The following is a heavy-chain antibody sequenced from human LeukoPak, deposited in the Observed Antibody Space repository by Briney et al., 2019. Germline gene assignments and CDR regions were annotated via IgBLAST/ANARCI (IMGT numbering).Heavy chain of an antibody. CDR1: DSTFTDHW. V-gene: IGHV5-10-1*01. CDR3: VRDPDSDSGYDYFDY. Sequence: KSGESLKISCKCRDSTFTDHWRGWVRQMPGKGLEWMGKIDASDSYTNYSPSFQGHVTISADKSISTAYPQWTRLKASNTDMYYCVRDPDSDSGYDYFDYWGQGTLVTVSS. J-gene: IGHJ4*02. D-gene: IGHD5-12*01. CDR2: IDASDSYT.